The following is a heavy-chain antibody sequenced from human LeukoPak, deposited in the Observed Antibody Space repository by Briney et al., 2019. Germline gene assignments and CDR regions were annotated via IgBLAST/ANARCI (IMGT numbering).Heavy chain of an antibody. Sequence: PGGSLRLSCAASGFTFSSYAMSWVRQAPGKGLEWVSAISGSGGSTYYADSVKGRFTISRDNSKNTLYLQMNSLRAEDTAVYYCAKPHFGVVILFLAFDYWGQGTLVTVSS. CDR2: ISGSGGST. CDR1: GFTFSSYA. J-gene: IGHJ4*02. CDR3: AKPHFGVVILFLAFDY. V-gene: IGHV3-23*01. D-gene: IGHD3-3*01.